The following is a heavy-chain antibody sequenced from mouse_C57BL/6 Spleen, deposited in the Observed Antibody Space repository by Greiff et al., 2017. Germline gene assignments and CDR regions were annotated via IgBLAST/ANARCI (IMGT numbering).Heavy chain of an antibody. CDR3: TAYYSNFWFAY. Sequence: EVKVEESGGGLVQPGGSMKLSCVASGFTFSNYWMNWVRQSPEKGLEWVAQIRLKSDNYATHYAESVKGRFTISRDDSKSSVYRQMNNLRAEDTGIYYCTAYYSNFWFAYWGQGTLVTVSA. CDR2: IRLKSDNYAT. J-gene: IGHJ3*01. V-gene: IGHV6-3*01. D-gene: IGHD2-5*01. CDR1: GFTFSNYW.